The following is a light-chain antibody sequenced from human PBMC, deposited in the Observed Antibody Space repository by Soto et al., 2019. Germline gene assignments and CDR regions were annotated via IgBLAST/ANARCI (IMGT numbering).Light chain of an antibody. J-gene: IGKJ5*01. V-gene: IGKV1-33*01. CDR1: QDISNY. CDR2: DAF. CDR3: QQYDNLLPIT. Sequence: IPMTQSPSSLSASVVERVSSSLHASQDISNYLNWYQQKLGRAPKLLIYDAFNLETGVPSRFSGSGSGTDFTFTISSLQPEDIATYYCQQYDNLLPITFGQGTRLEI.